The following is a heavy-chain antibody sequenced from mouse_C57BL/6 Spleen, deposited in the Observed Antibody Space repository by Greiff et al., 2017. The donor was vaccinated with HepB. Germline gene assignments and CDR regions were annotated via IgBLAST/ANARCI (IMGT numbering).Heavy chain of an antibody. CDR3: AEGYWDWYFDV. Sequence: EVQLQQSGPELVKPGASVKMSCKASGYTFTDYNMHWVKQSHGKSLEWIGYINPNNGGTSYNQKFKGKATLTVNKSSSTAYMELRSLTSEDSAVYYCAEGYWDWYFDVWGTGTTVTVSS. J-gene: IGHJ1*03. V-gene: IGHV1-22*01. CDR2: INPNNGGT. D-gene: IGHD4-1*01. CDR1: GYTFTDYN.